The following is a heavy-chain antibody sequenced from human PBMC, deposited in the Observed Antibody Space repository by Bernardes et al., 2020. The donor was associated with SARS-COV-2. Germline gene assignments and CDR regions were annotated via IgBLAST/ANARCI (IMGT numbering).Heavy chain of an antibody. J-gene: IGHJ4*02. CDR2: ISGSGGST. Sequence: GGSLRLSCAASGFTFNNYAMSWVRQAPGKGLEWVSVISGSGGSTYYADSVKGRFTISRDNSKSTLSLQMNSLRAEDTAIYYCAKDLTLYQLVGLNWGQGTLVTVSS. CDR1: GFTFNNYA. CDR3: AKDLTLYQLVGLN. V-gene: IGHV3-23*01. D-gene: IGHD2-2*01.